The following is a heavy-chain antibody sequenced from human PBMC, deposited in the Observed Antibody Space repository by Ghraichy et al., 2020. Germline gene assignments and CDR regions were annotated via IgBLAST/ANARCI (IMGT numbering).Heavy chain of an antibody. V-gene: IGHV4-59*01. D-gene: IGHD5-12*01. CDR3: ARGRIYRGTGGFDY. CDR1: SGSISSYY. CDR2: IYYNGRT. Sequence: SQTLSLTCTVSSGSISSYYWSWIRQPPGKGLEWIGFIYYNGRTNYNPSLKSRVTMSVDTSKNQFSLNLTSVTAADTAVYYCARGRIYRGTGGFDYWGQGTLVTVSS. J-gene: IGHJ4*02.